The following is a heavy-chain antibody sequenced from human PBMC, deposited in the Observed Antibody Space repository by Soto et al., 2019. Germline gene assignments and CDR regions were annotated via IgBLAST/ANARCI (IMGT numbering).Heavy chain of an antibody. V-gene: IGHV3-33*01. D-gene: IGHD6-19*01. Sequence: QVQLVETGGGVVQPGRSLRLSCVASGFTFSTHAMHWVRQAPGKGLEWVAVVWSDGNKQYYADSVMGRFTISRDNSRNTLYLQMNSLRAEDTALYFCASGPPRGWYRNIYYCYGLDAWGQGTTVTVTS. J-gene: IGHJ6*02. CDR3: ASGPPRGWYRNIYYCYGLDA. CDR2: VWSDGNKQ. CDR1: GFTFSTHA.